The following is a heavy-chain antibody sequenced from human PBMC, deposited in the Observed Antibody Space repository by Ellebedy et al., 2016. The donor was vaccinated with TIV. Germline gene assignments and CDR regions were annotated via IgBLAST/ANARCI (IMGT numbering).Heavy chain of an antibody. V-gene: IGHV3-7*01. CDR2: IKQDGSEK. CDR3: ASFYGDRTV. CDR1: GFTFSNYW. D-gene: IGHD4-17*01. Sequence: GGSLRLSCEASGFTFSNYWMTWVRQAPGKGLEWVANIKQDGSEKYYVDSVKGRFSISRDNAKNSLYLQMTSLRAEDTAVYYCASFYGDRTVWGQGTLVTVSS. J-gene: IGHJ4*02.